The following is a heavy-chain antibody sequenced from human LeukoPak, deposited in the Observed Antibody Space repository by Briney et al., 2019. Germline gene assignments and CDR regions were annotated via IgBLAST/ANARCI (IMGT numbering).Heavy chain of an antibody. J-gene: IGHJ4*02. V-gene: IGHV3-9*01. CDR2: ITWNSGSI. CDR1: GFTFDDYA. D-gene: IGHD6-13*01. CDR3: VKGSSSWYPGAD. Sequence: PGGSLRLSCAASGFTFDDYAMHWVRHAPGKGLEWVSGITWNSGSIDYANSVKGRFTISRDNAKNSLFLQMNSLRVEDTALYYCVKGSSSWYPGADWGQGALVTVSS.